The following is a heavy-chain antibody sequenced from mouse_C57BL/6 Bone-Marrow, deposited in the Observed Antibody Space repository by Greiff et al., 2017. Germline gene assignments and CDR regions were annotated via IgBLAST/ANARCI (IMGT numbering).Heavy chain of an antibody. CDR3: ARKNYGSRAWFAY. Sequence: VQLQESGPGLVQPSQSLSITCTVSGFSFTSSGVHWVRQSPGKGLEWLGVIWSGGSTDYNAAFISRLSISKDNSKSQVFFKMNSLQADDTAIYYCARKNYGSRAWFAYWGQGTLVTVSA. CDR2: IWSGGST. V-gene: IGHV2-2*01. D-gene: IGHD1-1*01. J-gene: IGHJ3*01. CDR1: GFSFTSSG.